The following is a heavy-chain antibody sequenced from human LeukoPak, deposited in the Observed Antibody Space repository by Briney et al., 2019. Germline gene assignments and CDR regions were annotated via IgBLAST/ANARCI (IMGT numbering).Heavy chain of an antibody. Sequence: PGGSLRLSCAASGFTFSSYAMHWVRQAPGKGLEWVAVISYDGSNKYYADSVKGRFTISRDNSKNTLYLQMNSLRAEDTAVYYCARDSSGYILGYYGMDVWGQGTTVTVSS. V-gene: IGHV3-30-3*01. J-gene: IGHJ6*02. CDR1: GFTFSSYA. CDR2: ISYDGSNK. CDR3: ARDSSGYILGYYGMDV. D-gene: IGHD3-22*01.